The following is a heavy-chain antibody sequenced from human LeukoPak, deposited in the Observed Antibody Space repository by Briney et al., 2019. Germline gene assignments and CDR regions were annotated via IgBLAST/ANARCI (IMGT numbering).Heavy chain of an antibody. CDR1: GFTVSSNY. V-gene: IGHV3-53*01. D-gene: IGHD1-26*01. CDR3: ARANSATIPGVDP. CDR2: IYSAGST. Sequence: QAGGSLRLSCVVSGFTVSSNYMSWVRQAPGKGLEWVSIIYSAGSTFYADSVRGRFTISRDNSKNTVYLQMNSLRAKDTAVYYCARANSATIPGVDPWGQGTLVTVSS. J-gene: IGHJ5*02.